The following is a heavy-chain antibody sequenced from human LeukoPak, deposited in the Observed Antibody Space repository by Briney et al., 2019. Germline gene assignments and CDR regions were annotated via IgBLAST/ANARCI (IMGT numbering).Heavy chain of an antibody. CDR1: GYTFTSYG. J-gene: IGHJ4*02. CDR3: ARVNIVVVPAAVYYFDY. Sequence: ASVKVSCKASGYTFTSYGISWVRQAPGQGLEWMGWISAYNGNTNYAQKLQGRVTMTTDASTSTAYMELRSLGSDDTAVYYCARVNIVVVPAAVYYFDYWGQGTLVTVSS. V-gene: IGHV1-18*04. CDR2: ISAYNGNT. D-gene: IGHD2-2*01.